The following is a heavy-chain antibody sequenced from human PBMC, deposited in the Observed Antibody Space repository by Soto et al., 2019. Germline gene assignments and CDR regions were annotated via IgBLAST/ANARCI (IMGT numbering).Heavy chain of an antibody. D-gene: IGHD4-17*01. J-gene: IGHJ4*02. CDR2: IYSSGNT. CDR3: ARGLSAATVVTCYFDY. V-gene: IGHV4-31*03. CDR1: GGSISSSEYY. Sequence: QVHLQESGPGLVKPSQTLSLTCTVYGGSISSSEYYWSWIRQPPGKGLEWIGYIYSSGNTYYNPSLKSRLTISVDTSKNQFSLKLNSVTAADTALYYCARGLSAATVVTCYFDYWGQGTLVTVSS.